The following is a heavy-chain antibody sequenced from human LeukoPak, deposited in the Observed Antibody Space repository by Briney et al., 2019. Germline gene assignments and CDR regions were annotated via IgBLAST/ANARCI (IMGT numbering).Heavy chain of an antibody. CDR3: ARDSSYYDSSGYSRYFDY. Sequence: SETLSLTCTVSGGSISRYYWSWTRQPPGKGLERIGYIYYSGSTNYNPSLKSRVTISVDTSKNQFSLKVSSVTAADTAVYYCARDSSYYDSSGYSRYFDYWGQGTLVTVSS. CDR2: IYYSGST. CDR1: GGSISRYY. V-gene: IGHV4-59*01. D-gene: IGHD3-22*01. J-gene: IGHJ4*02.